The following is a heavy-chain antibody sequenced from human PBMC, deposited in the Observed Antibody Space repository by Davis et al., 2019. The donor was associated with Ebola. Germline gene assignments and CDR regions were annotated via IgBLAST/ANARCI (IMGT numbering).Heavy chain of an antibody. CDR3: AKEELKVFDY. Sequence: PGGSLRLSCAASGFTFSNYAMSWVRQAPGKGLEWVSAISDSGGDTFYADSVKGRFTVSRDNSKNTLILQMNSLRAEDTAIYYCAKEELKVFDYWGQGTLVTVSS. V-gene: IGHV3-23*01. D-gene: IGHD3-10*01. J-gene: IGHJ4*02. CDR1: GFTFSNYA. CDR2: ISDSGGDT.